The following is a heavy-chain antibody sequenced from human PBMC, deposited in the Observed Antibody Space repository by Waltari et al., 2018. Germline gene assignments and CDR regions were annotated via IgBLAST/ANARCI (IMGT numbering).Heavy chain of an antibody. Sequence: QVQLVQSGAEVKKPGSSVKVSCKASGGTFSSYAISWVRQAPGQGLEWMGGIIPIFGTANYAQKFQGRVTITADESTSTAYMELSSLRSEDTAVYYCASGLLEWLRNYYYYGMDVWGQGTTVTVSS. V-gene: IGHV1-69*01. CDR2: IIPIFGTA. J-gene: IGHJ6*02. D-gene: IGHD3-3*01. CDR1: GGTFSSYA. CDR3: ASGLLEWLRNYYYYGMDV.